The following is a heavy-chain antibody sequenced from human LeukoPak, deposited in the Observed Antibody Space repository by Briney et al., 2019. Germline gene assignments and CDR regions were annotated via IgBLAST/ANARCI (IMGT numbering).Heavy chain of an antibody. CDR3: ARVISYSAVTPNGEGDY. D-gene: IGHD3-10*01. CDR1: GGSFSGYY. V-gene: IGHV4-34*01. CDR2: FNHSGSA. Sequence: SETLSLTCAVYGGSFSGYYWSWIRQPQGKGLNWMGKFNHSGSANYNPSLKSRVTISVDTSKNQFSLKLSSVTAADTAVYYCARVISYSAVTPNGEGDYWGQGTLVTVSS. J-gene: IGHJ4*02.